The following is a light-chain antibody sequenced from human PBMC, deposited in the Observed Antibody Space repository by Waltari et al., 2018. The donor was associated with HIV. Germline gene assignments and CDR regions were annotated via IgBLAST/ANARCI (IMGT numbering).Light chain of an antibody. V-gene: IGKV3-20*01. J-gene: IGKJ1*01. CDR2: GAS. CDR3: QQSET. CDR1: QSVGSSY. Sequence: EIVLTQSPGTLSLSPGERATLSCRASQSVGSSYLACYQQKSGQAPRLLIYGASSRATGIPDRFSGSGSGTEFTLTIARLEPEDFAVYYCQQSETFGQGTRVEIK.